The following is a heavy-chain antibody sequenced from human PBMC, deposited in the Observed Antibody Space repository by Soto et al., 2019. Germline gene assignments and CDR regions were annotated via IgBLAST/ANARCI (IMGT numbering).Heavy chain of an antibody. CDR1: GFTFSNYA. CDR2: ISYNGGNR. V-gene: IGHV3-30*04. Sequence: QVQLVESGGGVVQPGRSLRLSCAASGFTFSNYAMHWVRQAPGKGLECVAVISYNGGNRIYRDYLKGRFTISGDNSKNTVHLQIDSLRYEDAAVYYCARGDREDTAVVIGVRPGEYGVDVWGQGTTVTVSS. D-gene: IGHD2-15*01. CDR3: ARGDREDTAVVIGVRPGEYGVDV. J-gene: IGHJ6*02.